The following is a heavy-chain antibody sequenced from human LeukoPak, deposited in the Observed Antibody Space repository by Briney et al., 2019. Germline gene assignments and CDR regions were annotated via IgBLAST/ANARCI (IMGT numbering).Heavy chain of an antibody. CDR3: AIQSSGWYFREQHYFDY. J-gene: IGHJ4*02. V-gene: IGHV4-39*01. D-gene: IGHD6-19*01. CDR1: GGSISSSSYY. CDR2: IYYSGST. Sequence: SETLSLTCTVSGGSISSSSYYWGWIRQPPGKGLEWIGSIYYSGSTYYNPSLKSRVTISVDTSKNQFSLKLSSVTAADTAVYYCAIQSSGWYFREQHYFDYWGQGTLVTVSS.